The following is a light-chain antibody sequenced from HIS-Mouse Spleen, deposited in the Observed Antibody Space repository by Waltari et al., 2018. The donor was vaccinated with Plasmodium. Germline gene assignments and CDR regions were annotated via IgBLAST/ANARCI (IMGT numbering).Light chain of an antibody. CDR2: EGS. V-gene: IGLV2-23*03. J-gene: IGLJ3*02. Sequence: QSALTQPASVSGSPGQSITISCTGTSSDVGSYNLVSSYQQHPGKAPKLMIYEGSKWPSGVSNRFAGAKAGNTASLTISGLQAEDEADYYCCSYAGSSTFVFGGGTKLTVL. CDR1: SSDVGSYNL. CDR3: CSYAGSSTFV.